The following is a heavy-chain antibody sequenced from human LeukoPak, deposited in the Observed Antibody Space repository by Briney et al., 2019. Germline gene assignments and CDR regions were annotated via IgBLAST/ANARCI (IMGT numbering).Heavy chain of an antibody. CDR1: GFTVSSDY. CDR3: ARNWFDP. Sequence: GGSLRLSCAASGFTVSSDYMSWVRQAPGKGLEWVSVIYSGGSTYYADSAKGRFTISRDKSKNTVYLQMNSLRFEDTAMYYCARNWFDPWGQGTLVTVSS. CDR2: IYSGGST. V-gene: IGHV3-53*05. J-gene: IGHJ5*02.